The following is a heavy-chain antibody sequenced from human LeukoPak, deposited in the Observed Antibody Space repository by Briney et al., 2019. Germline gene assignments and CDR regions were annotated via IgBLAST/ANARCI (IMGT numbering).Heavy chain of an antibody. D-gene: IGHD3-10*01. J-gene: IGHJ5*02. Sequence: GGSLRLSCEASGFTFSSYIMTWVRQAPGKGLEWVANVKQDGSGEYYVDSVKGRFTISRDNAKNSVYLQMNSLRADDTATYYCARDGGYYGSGGNWFDPWGQGTLVTVSS. CDR1: GFTFSSYI. CDR3: ARDGGYYGSGGNWFDP. V-gene: IGHV3-7*01. CDR2: VKQDGSGE.